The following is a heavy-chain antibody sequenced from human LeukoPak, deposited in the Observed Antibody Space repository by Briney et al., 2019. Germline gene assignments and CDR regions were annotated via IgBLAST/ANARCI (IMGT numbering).Heavy chain of an antibody. CDR2: IYTSGST. J-gene: IGHJ4*02. D-gene: IGHD5-12*01. V-gene: IGHV4-4*09. Sequence: PSETLSLTCTVSGGSISSYYWSWIRQPPGKGLEWIGYIYTSGSTNYNPSLKSRVTISVDTSKNQFSLKLNSVTAADTPVNYFGRRGYSGLYFDCWGQGSLVTVSS. CDR1: GGSISSYY. CDR3: GRRGYSGLYFDC.